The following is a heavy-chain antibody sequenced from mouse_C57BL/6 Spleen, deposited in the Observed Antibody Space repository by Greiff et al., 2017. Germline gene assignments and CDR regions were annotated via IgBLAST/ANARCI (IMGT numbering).Heavy chain of an antibody. CDR3: ARWPGSSLYFDY. Sequence: QVQLQQSGPELVKPGASVKISCKASGYAFSSSWMNWVKQRPGKGLEWIGRIYPGDGDTNYNGKFKGKATLTADKSSSTAYMQLSSLTSEDSAVYFCARWPGSSLYFDYWGQGTTLTVSS. CDR2: IYPGDGDT. J-gene: IGHJ2*01. V-gene: IGHV1-82*01. D-gene: IGHD1-1*01. CDR1: GYAFSSSW.